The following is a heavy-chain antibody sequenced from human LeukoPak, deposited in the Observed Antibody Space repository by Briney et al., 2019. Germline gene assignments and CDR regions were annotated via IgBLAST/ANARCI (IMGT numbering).Heavy chain of an antibody. CDR3: ARAVWTVTHIGIDF. CDR1: GYSISSGYH. Sequence: SETLSLTCTVSGYSISSGYHWGWIRQPPGKGLEWIGSIYRSGSTYYNPSLKSRVTISVDTSKNYFSLKVTSVTGADTAVYYCARAVWTVTHIGIDFWGQGTLVAVSS. J-gene: IGHJ4*02. CDR2: IYRSGST. D-gene: IGHD4-11*01. V-gene: IGHV4-38-2*02.